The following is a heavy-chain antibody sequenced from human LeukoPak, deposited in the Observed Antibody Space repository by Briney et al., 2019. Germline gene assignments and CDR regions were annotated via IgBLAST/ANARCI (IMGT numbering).Heavy chain of an antibody. J-gene: IGHJ3*02. D-gene: IGHD6-19*01. CDR2: IYYSGST. Sequence: SETLSLTCTVSGGSISSYYWSWIRQPPGKGLEWIGYIYYSGSTNYNPSPKSRVTISVDTPKNQFSLKLSSVTAADTAVYYCARRLGPHDAFDIWGQGTMVTVSS. CDR3: ARRLGPHDAFDI. CDR1: GGSISSYY. V-gene: IGHV4-59*01.